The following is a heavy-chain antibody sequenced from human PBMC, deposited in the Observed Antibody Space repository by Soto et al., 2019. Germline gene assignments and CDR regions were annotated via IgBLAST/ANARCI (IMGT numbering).Heavy chain of an antibody. D-gene: IGHD1-7*01. CDR3: ARGNSRELLIYYYNGMDV. V-gene: IGHV6-1*01. CDR2: TYYRSKWYN. Sequence: SQTLSLTCAISGDSVSSNSAAWNWIRQSPSRGLEWLGRTYYRSKWYNDYAVSVKSRITINPDTSKNQFSLQLNSVTPEDTAVYYCARGNSRELLIYYYNGMDVWGQGTTVTVSS. J-gene: IGHJ6*02. CDR1: GDSVSSNSAA.